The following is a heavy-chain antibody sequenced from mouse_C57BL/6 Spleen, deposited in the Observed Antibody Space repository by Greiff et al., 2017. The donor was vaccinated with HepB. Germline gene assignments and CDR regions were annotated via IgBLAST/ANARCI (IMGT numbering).Heavy chain of an antibody. CDR2: IRSKSNNYAT. CDR1: GFSFNTYA. V-gene: IGHV10-1*01. CDR3: VRYRWDGFYAMDY. D-gene: IGHD4-1*01. Sequence: VESGGGLVQPKGSLKLSCAASGFSFNTYAMTWVRQAPGKGLEWVARIRSKSNNYATYYADSVKDRFTISRDDSESMLYLQMNNLKTEDTAMYYCVRYRWDGFYAMDYLGQGTSVTVSS. J-gene: IGHJ4*01.